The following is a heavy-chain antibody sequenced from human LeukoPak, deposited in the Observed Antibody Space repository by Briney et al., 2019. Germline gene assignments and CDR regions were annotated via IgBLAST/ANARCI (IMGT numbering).Heavy chain of an antibody. CDR3: AREDPQTKVPEGMDV. D-gene: IGHD4/OR15-4a*01. J-gene: IGHJ6*02. Sequence: SETLSLTCTVSGGSVSHYYWSWIRQPPGKEPEWMGYIYYTWTTNYNPSLKSQVTISVDTTKNQFSLKLNSVTAADTAVYYCAREDPQTKVPEGMDVWGQGTTVTVSS. V-gene: IGHV4-59*02. CDR1: GGSVSHYY. CDR2: IYYTWTT.